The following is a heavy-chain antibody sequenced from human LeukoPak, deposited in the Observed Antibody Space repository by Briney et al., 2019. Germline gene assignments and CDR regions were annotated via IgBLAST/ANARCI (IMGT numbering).Heavy chain of an antibody. CDR3: AKDKAYSSSCIDY. Sequence: GRSLRLSCAASGFTFDDYAMHWVRQAPGKGLEWVSGISWNSGSIGYADSVKGRFTISRDNAKNSLYPQMNSLRAEDMALYYCAKDKAYSSSCIDYWGQGTLVTVSS. D-gene: IGHD6-13*01. CDR2: ISWNSGSI. V-gene: IGHV3-9*03. CDR1: GFTFDDYA. J-gene: IGHJ4*02.